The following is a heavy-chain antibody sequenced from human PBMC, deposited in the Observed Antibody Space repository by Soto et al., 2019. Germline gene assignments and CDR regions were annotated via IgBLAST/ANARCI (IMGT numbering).Heavy chain of an antibody. CDR2: IIPIFGTA. V-gene: IGHV1-69*06. Sequence: QVELVQSGAEVKKPGSSVKVSCQASEDTFRNYAISWVRQAPGQGLEWMGGIIPIFGTANYAKKFQGRGTITADTSANTVYSEISSLRSEDTAVYYCASTKYDSSAYYYWYLGLCGRGTLVTVSS. J-gene: IGHJ2*01. CDR3: ASTKYDSSAYYYWYLGL. D-gene: IGHD3-22*01. CDR1: EDTFRNYA.